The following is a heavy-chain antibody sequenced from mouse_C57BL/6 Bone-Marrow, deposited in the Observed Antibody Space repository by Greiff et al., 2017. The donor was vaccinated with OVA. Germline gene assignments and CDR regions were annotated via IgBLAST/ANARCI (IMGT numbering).Heavy chain of an antibody. J-gene: IGHJ4*01. CDR3: ARGGKNAMDY. V-gene: IGHV5-17*01. D-gene: IGHD2-1*01. CDR1: GFTFSDYG. CDR2: ISSGSSTI. Sequence: EVNLVESGGGLVKPGGSLKLSCAASGFTFSDYGMHWVRQAPEKGLEWVAYISSGSSTIYYADTVKGRFTISRDNAKNTLFLQMTSLRSEDTAMYYCARGGKNAMDYWGQGTSVTVSS.